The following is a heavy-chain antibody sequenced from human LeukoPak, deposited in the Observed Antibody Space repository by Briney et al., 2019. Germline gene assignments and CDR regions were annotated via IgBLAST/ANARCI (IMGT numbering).Heavy chain of an antibody. D-gene: IGHD3-3*01. CDR3: ARSPGRGYDFWSGYFSDAFDI. CDR2: IYTSGST. Sequence: SETLSLTCTVSGGSISSYYWSWIRQPAGKGLEWIGRIYTSGSTNYNPSLKSRVTISVDTSKNQFSLKLSSVTAADTAVYYCARSPGRGYDFWSGYFSDAFDIWGQGTMVTVSS. CDR1: GGSISSYY. J-gene: IGHJ3*02. V-gene: IGHV4-4*07.